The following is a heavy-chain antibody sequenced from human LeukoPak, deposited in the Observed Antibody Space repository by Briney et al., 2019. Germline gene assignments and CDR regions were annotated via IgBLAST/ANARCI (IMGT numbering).Heavy chain of an antibody. CDR1: GFTFSSYG. J-gene: IGHJ3*02. CDR3: AREGITMLDAFDI. V-gene: IGHV3-33*01. Sequence: GGSLRLSCAASGFTFSSYGMHWVRQAPGKGQEWVAVIWYDGSNKYYADSVKGRFTISRDNSKNTLYLQMNSLRAEDTAVYYCAREGITMLDAFDIWGQGTMVTVSS. D-gene: IGHD3-10*02. CDR2: IWYDGSNK.